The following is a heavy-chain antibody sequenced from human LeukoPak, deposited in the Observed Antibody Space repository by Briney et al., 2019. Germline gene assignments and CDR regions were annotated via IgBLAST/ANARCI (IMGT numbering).Heavy chain of an antibody. CDR3: ARDRSRGHNWFDP. CDR2: INTITGNP. J-gene: IGHJ5*02. CDR1: GYTFTNFA. V-gene: IGHV7-4-1*02. Sequence: ASVKVSCKASGYTFTNFAINWVRQAPGQGPEWMGWINTITGNPTYAQGFTGRFVFSLDTSVSTAYLQISSLKAEDTAVYYCARDRSRGHNWFDPWGQGTLVTVSS. D-gene: IGHD3-10*01.